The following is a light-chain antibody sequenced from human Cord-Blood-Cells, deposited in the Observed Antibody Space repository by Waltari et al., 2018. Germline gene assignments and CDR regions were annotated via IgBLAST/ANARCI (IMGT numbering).Light chain of an antibody. V-gene: IGKV2-28*01. Sequence: DIVLTQSPLSLPVTPGEPASTSCRSGQSLLHSNGYNYLDWYLQKPGQSPQLLIYLGSNRASGGPDRFSGSGSGTDFTLKISRVEAGDVGVYYFMQALQTPLTVGGGTKVEVK. CDR3: MQALQTPLT. J-gene: IGKJ4*01. CDR2: LGS. CDR1: QSLLHSNGYNY.